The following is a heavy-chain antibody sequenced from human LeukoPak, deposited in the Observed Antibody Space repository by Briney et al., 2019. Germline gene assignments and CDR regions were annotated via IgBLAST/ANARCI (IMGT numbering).Heavy chain of an antibody. D-gene: IGHD2-2*01. CDR1: GGSFSGYY. J-gene: IGHJ6*03. CDR2: INHSGST. V-gene: IGHV4-34*01. CDR3: ARGEVVVVPAANYYYYMDV. Sequence: SSETLSLTCAVYGGSFSGYYWSWIRQPPGKGLEWIGEINHSGSTNYNPSLKSRVTISVDTSKNQFSLKLSSVTAADTAVYYCARGEVVVVPAANYYYYMDVWGKGTTVTVSS.